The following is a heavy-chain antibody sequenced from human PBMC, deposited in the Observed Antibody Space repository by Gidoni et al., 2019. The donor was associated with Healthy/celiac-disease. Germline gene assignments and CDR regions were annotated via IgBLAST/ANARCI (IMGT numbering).Heavy chain of an antibody. D-gene: IGHD2-15*01. CDR2: IYSSGST. J-gene: IGHJ3*02. V-gene: IGHV4-4*07. Sequence: QVQLQESGPGLVKPSETLSLACIFSGGSISRYYWTWIRQPAGKGLEWIGRIYSSGSTDYNPSLKSRVIMSVNTSKNQFSLRLSSVTAADTAVYYCARAPLVGAFDIWGQGTMVTVSS. CDR1: GGSISRYY. CDR3: ARAPLVGAFDI.